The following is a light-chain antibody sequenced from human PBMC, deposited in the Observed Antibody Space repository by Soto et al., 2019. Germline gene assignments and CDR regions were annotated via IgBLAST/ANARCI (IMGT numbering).Light chain of an antibody. Sequence: EIVLTQSPDTLSLSPGERATLSCRASQSFAGPYFAWYQQKPGQPPMLLINGASSSATGITDRFSGSGSGSDFTITIRGLEPEDFAVYYCHQYESGTFGPGTKVEIK. CDR3: HQYESGT. J-gene: IGKJ1*01. CDR1: QSFAGPY. CDR2: GAS. V-gene: IGKV3-20*01.